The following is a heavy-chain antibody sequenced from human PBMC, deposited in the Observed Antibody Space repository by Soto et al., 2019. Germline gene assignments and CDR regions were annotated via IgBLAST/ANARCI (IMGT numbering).Heavy chain of an antibody. CDR1: GFTFSSYG. Sequence: GGSLRLSCAASGFTFSSYGMHWVRQAPGKGLEWVGFIRSKAYGGTTEYAASVKGRFTISRDDSKSIAYLQMNSLKTEDTAVYYCARAEPGNYYYGMDVWGQGTTVTVSS. CDR3: ARAEPGNYYYGMDV. CDR2: IRSKAYGGTT. J-gene: IGHJ6*02. V-gene: IGHV3-49*04. D-gene: IGHD1-1*01.